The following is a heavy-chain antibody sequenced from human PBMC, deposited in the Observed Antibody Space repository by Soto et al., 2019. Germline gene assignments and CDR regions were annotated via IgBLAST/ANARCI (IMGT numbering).Heavy chain of an antibody. J-gene: IGHJ5*02. D-gene: IGHD3-22*01. CDR1: GYSISSGYY. V-gene: IGHV4-38-2*01. CDR2: IYHGGST. Sequence: SETLSLTCAVSGYSISSGYYWGWLRQPPGKGLEWIGGIYHGGSTYYNPSLNSRVTLSIDMTNNHVSLILNSVTAADTAVYYCARVGPWVPYYYDSSPYTFENWFDPWGQGTLVTGSS. CDR3: ARVGPWVPYYYDSSPYTFENWFDP.